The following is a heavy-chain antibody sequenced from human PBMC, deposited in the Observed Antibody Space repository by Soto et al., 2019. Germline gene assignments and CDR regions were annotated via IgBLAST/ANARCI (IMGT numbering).Heavy chain of an antibody. D-gene: IGHD2-15*01. J-gene: IGHJ4*01. V-gene: IGHV3-30*18. CDR3: AQMGICGGGNCPVDY. CDR1: RFTFSSYG. CDR2: ISYDGSDK. Sequence: QVQLVESGGGVGQPGRSLRLSCVASRFTFSSYGMHWVRQAPGKGLEWVAFISYDGSDKYYADSVKGRFTIPRDNSKSTLYLAMNRLRPDGTAVYSCAQMGICGGGNCPVDYWGQGHLVTVSS.